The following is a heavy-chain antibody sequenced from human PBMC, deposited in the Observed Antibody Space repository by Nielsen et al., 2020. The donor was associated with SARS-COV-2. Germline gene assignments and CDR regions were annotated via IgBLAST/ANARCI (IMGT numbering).Heavy chain of an antibody. Sequence: GGSLRLSCAASGFTVNRNYMSWVRQAPGKGLEWVAVIWYDGSNKYYADSVKGRFTISRDNSKNTLYLQMNSLRAEDTAVYYCAREIVGATKDYWGQGTLVTVSS. V-gene: IGHV3-33*08. CDR3: AREIVGATKDY. D-gene: IGHD1-26*01. CDR1: GFTVNRNY. CDR2: IWYDGSNK. J-gene: IGHJ4*02.